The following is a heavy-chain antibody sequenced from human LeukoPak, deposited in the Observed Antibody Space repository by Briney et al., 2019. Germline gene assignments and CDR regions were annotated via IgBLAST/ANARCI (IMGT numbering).Heavy chain of an antibody. CDR1: GYTFTSYG. CDR3: ARDVPAANAPRGAEYFQH. Sequence: ASVKVSCKASGYTFTSYGISWVRQAPGQGLEWMGWISAYNGNTNYAQKLQGRVTMTTDTSTSTAYMELRSLRSDDTAVYYCARDVPAANAPRGAEYFQHWGQGTLVTVSS. J-gene: IGHJ1*01. CDR2: ISAYNGNT. V-gene: IGHV1-18*01. D-gene: IGHD2-2*01.